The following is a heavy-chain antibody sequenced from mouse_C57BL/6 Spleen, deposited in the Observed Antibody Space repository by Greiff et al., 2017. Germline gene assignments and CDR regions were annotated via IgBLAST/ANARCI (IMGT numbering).Heavy chain of an antibody. CDR2: IDPSDSYT. V-gene: IGHV1-50*01. CDR3: SLYYYGSSFDY. Sequence: VQLQQPGAELVKPGASVKLSCKASGYTFTSYWMQWVKQRPGQGLEWIGEIDPSDSYTNYNQKFKGKATLTVDTSSSTAYMQLSSLTSEDSAVYYCSLYYYGSSFDYWGQGTTLTVSS. J-gene: IGHJ2*01. D-gene: IGHD1-1*01. CDR1: GYTFTSYW.